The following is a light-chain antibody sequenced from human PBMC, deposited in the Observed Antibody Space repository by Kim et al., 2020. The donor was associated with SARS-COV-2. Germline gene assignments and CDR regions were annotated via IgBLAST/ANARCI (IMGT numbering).Light chain of an antibody. Sequence: ATGKTARITCGANNIGSKSVHWYQQKPGQAPVLVIYYDSDRPSGIPERFSGSNSGSTATLTISRVETGDEADYYCQVWDGITDHYVFGTGTKVTVL. V-gene: IGLV3-21*04. CDR3: QVWDGITDHYV. J-gene: IGLJ1*01. CDR1: NIGSKS. CDR2: YDS.